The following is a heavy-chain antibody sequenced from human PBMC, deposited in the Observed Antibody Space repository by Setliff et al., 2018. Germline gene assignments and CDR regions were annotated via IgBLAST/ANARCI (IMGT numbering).Heavy chain of an antibody. D-gene: IGHD3-22*01. CDR3: ARQASLYYYDSSGYYDY. CDR2: IYHSGST. J-gene: IGHJ4*02. CDR1: GYSISSGYY. V-gene: IGHV4-38-2*01. Sequence: SETLSLTCAVSGYSISSGYYWGWIRQPPGKGLEWIGSIYHSGSTYYNPSLKSRVTISVDTSKNQFSLKLSSVTAADTAVHYCARQASLYYYDSSGYYDYWGQGTLVTVSS.